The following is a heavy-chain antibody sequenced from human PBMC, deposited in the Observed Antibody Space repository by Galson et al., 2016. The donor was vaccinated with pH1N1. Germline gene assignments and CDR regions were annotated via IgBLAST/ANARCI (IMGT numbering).Heavy chain of an antibody. D-gene: IGHD6-13*01. CDR2: ILPILGIA. CDR3: ARSAAAVGNAFDM. V-gene: IGHV1-69*04. J-gene: IGHJ3*02. Sequence: SVKVSCKASGGPLRNYAINWVRQAPGQGLEWMGRILPILGIANYAQKFQGRVTITADKSTSTAYMEVISLRSDDTDVYYCARSAAAVGNAFDMWGQGTKVTVSS. CDR1: GGPLRNYA.